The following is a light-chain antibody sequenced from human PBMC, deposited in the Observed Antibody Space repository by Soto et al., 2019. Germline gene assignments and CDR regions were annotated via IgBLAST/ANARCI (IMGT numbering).Light chain of an antibody. CDR3: SWDAGSSIDV. CDR1: VGFYGL. Sequence: QSVLTQPASVSGSPGQSITMSCTDVGFYGLVSWYQQHPGKVPKLMIYDVSKRPPGVSERFSGSKSGNTAYLTMSAPQADDEADYCCSWDAGSSIDVFGTGTKATVL. J-gene: IGLJ1*01. V-gene: IGLV2-23*02. CDR2: DVS.